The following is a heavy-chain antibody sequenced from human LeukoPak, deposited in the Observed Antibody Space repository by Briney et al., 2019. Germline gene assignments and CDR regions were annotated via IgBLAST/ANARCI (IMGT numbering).Heavy chain of an antibody. Sequence: GGSLRLSCAASGFTFSNYALHWVRQAPGKGLEYVSAISSNGGRTYYANSVKGRFTISRDNSKNTLYPQMGSLRDEDMAVYYCARAPESSSWYYFDYWGQGTLVTVSS. J-gene: IGHJ4*02. D-gene: IGHD6-13*01. CDR1: GFTFSNYA. CDR3: ARAPESSSWYYFDY. V-gene: IGHV3-64*01. CDR2: ISSNGGRT.